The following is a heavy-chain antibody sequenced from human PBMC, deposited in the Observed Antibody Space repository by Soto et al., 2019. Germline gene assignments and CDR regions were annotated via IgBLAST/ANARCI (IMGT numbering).Heavy chain of an antibody. CDR1: GYTFTSYY. CDR3: ERGVGIAAAGTRFDY. V-gene: IGHV1-46*01. CDR2: INPSGGST. J-gene: IGHJ4*02. Sequence: VASVKVSCKASGYTFTSYYMHWVRQAPGQGLEWMGRINPSGGSTSYAQKFQGRVTMTRDTSTSTAYMELSSLRSEDTAVYYCERGVGIAAAGTRFDYWGQGTLVTVSS. D-gene: IGHD6-13*01.